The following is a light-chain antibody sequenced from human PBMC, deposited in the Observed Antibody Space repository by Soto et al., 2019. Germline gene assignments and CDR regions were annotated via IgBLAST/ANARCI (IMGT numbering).Light chain of an antibody. CDR2: DVS. J-gene: IGLJ1*01. Sequence: QSALTQPRSVSGSTGQSVTISCTGTSSDIGVYNYVSWYQQHPGKAPKLMIYDVSKRPSGVPDRFSGSKSGNTASLTISGLQAEDEADYYCCSYAGSYTYVFATGTKLTVL. CDR1: SSDIGVYNY. V-gene: IGLV2-11*01. CDR3: CSYAGSYTYV.